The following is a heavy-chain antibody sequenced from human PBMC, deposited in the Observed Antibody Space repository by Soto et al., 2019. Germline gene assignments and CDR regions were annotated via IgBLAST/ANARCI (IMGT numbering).Heavy chain of an antibody. Sequence: CKASGGTFSSYTISWVRQAPGQGLEWMGRIIPILGIANYAQKFQGRVTITADKSTSTAYMELSSLRSEDTAVYYCARGYSYGWFYFDYWGQGTLVTVSS. J-gene: IGHJ4*02. D-gene: IGHD5-18*01. V-gene: IGHV1-69*02. CDR1: GGTFSSYT. CDR2: IIPILGIA. CDR3: ARGYSYGWFYFDY.